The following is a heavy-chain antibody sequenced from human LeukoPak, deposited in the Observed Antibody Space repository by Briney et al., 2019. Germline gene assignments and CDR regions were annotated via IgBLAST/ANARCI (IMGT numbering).Heavy chain of an antibody. V-gene: IGHV3-48*04. Sequence: GGSLRLSCAASGFTFSSYSMNWVRQAPGKGLEWVSYISSSGSTIKKADSVKGRFTISRDNAKNSLYLQINSLRAEDTAVYYCARNGRIVGTQGFDYWGQGILVTVSS. J-gene: IGHJ4*02. CDR3: ARNGRIVGTQGFDY. CDR1: GFTFSSYS. D-gene: IGHD4-23*01. CDR2: ISSSGSTI.